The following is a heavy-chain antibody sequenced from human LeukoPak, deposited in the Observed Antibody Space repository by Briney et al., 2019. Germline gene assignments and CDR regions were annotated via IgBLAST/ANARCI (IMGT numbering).Heavy chain of an antibody. CDR2: IYTSGST. CDR3: ARDQALELRGYFDL. D-gene: IGHD1-7*01. J-gene: IGHJ2*01. V-gene: IGHV4-4*07. Sequence: SETLSLTCTVSGGSISNSYWSWVRQPPGRGLEWIGRIYTSGSTNYNPSLKSRVTMSVDTSKNQFSLKLSSVTAADTAMYYCARDQALELRGYFDLWGRGTLVTVSS. CDR1: GGSISNSY.